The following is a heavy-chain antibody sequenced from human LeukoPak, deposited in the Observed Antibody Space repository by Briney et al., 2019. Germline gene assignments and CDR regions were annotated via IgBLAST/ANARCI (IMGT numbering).Heavy chain of an antibody. J-gene: IGHJ3*01. CDR1: GYTFTSYG. CDR3: ARDRLRFVEWFNAFDL. CDR2: ISAYNGNT. Sequence: ASVKVSCKASGYTFTSYGISWVRQAPGQGLEWMGWISAYNGNTNYAQKLQGRVTMTTDTSTSTAYMELRSLRSDDTAVYYCARDRLRFVEWFNAFDLWGQGTLVTVSS. V-gene: IGHV1-18*01. D-gene: IGHD3-3*01.